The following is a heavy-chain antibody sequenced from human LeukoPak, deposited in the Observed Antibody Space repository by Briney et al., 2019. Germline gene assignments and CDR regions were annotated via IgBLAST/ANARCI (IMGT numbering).Heavy chain of an antibody. CDR1: GYTFTGYY. CDR2: INPNSGGT. Sequence: ASVQVSCTASGYTFTGYYMHWVRQAPGQGVEWMGWINPNSGGTNYAQKFQGRVTMTRDTSISTAYMELSRLRSDDTAVYYCARGAGGSWFDYWGQGALVAVSS. D-gene: IGHD6-13*01. J-gene: IGHJ4*02. CDR3: ARGAGGSWFDY. V-gene: IGHV1-2*02.